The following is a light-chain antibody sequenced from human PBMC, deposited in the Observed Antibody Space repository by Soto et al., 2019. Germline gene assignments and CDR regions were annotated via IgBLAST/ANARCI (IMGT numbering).Light chain of an antibody. CDR3: QQRSNWPPLT. V-gene: IGKV3-11*01. CDR2: DAS. CDR1: QSVSSY. J-gene: IGKJ4*01. Sequence: EIVLTQSPATLSLSPAGRATLACRSSQSVSSYLAWYQQKPGQAPRLLIYDASNRATGIPARFSGSGSGTDFTLTISSLEPEDFAVYYCQQRSNWPPLTFGGGTKVDIK.